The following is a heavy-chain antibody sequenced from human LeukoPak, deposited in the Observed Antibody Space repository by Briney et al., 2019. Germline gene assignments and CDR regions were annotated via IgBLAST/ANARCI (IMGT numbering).Heavy chain of an antibody. V-gene: IGHV1-69*05. D-gene: IGHD3-10*01. Sequence: SVKVSCKASGGTFSSYALSWVRQAPGQGLEWMGGIIPIFDTTNYAQKFQGRVATTTDVSTSTAYMELSSLTSEDTAVYYCARSVPYYYGSGPGYFDYWGQGTLVTVSS. CDR1: GGTFSSYA. CDR2: IIPIFDTT. CDR3: ARSVPYYYGSGPGYFDY. J-gene: IGHJ4*02.